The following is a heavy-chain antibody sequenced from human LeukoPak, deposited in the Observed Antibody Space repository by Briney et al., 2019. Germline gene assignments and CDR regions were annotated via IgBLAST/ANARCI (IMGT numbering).Heavy chain of an antibody. CDR3: ARDRIHYDSDAFDI. CDR1: GFTFSSYW. CDR2: IKQDGSEK. V-gene: IGHV3-7*01. J-gene: IGHJ3*02. Sequence: PGGSLRLSCAASGFTFSSYWMSWVRQAPGKGLEWVANIKQDGSEKYYVDSVKGRFTISRDNAKNSLYLQMNSLRAEDTAVYYCARDRIHYDSDAFDIWGQGTMVTVSS. D-gene: IGHD3-22*01.